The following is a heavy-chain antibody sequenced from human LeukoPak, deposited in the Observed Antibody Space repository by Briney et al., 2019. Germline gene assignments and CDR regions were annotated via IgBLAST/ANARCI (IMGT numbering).Heavy chain of an antibody. CDR1: GFIFSTYT. CDR3: ARVEKQYQLLTYYYYYYMDV. D-gene: IGHD2-2*01. CDR2: ISSSGSTI. V-gene: IGHV3-48*04. J-gene: IGHJ6*03. Sequence: GGSLRLSCAASGFIFSTYTMNWVRQAPGKGLEWVSYISSSGSTIYYADSVKGRFTISRDNAKNSLYLQMNSLRAEDTAVYYCARVEKQYQLLTYYYYYYMDVWGKGTTVTISS.